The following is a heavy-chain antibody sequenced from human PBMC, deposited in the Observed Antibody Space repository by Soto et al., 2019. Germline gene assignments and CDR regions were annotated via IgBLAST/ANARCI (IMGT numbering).Heavy chain of an antibody. V-gene: IGHV3-53*01. Sequence: PGGSLRLSCAASGFTVSSNYMSWVRQAPGTGLEWVSVIYSGGSTYYADSGRGRFTISRDNSKNTLYLQMNSVRAEHTAVYYCASEPHYYCGRDVWGQEPTITLSS. CDR1: GFTVSSNY. CDR3: ASEPHYYCGRDV. J-gene: IGHJ6*02. CDR2: IYSGGST.